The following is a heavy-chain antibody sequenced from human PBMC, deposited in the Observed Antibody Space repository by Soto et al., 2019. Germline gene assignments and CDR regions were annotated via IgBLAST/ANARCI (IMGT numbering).Heavy chain of an antibody. CDR3: ARDYGAEVPPGY. V-gene: IGHV1-69*06. J-gene: IGHJ4*02. Sequence: ASVKVSCKASGGTFSSYAISWVRQAPGQGLEWMGGTIPIFGTANYAQKFQGRVTITADKSTSTAYMELSSLRSEDTAVYYCARDYGAEVPPGYWGQGTLVTVSS. D-gene: IGHD2-2*01. CDR1: GGTFSSYA. CDR2: TIPIFGTA.